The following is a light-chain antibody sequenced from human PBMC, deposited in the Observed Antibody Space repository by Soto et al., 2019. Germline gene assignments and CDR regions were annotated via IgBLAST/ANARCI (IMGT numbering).Light chain of an antibody. J-gene: IGKJ1*01. CDR3: QQYNRYSRT. CDR2: DAS. V-gene: IGKV1-5*01. CDR1: QSISSW. Sequence: DIQMTQSPSTLSASVVDIVNITCRASQSISSWLAWYQQKPGKAPKLLIYDASGLETGVPSRFSGSGSGTEFTLTISSLQPDDFATYYCQQYNRYSRTCGQGTKGDIK.